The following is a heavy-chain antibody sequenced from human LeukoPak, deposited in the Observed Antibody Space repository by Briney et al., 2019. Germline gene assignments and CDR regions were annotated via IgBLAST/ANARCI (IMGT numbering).Heavy chain of an antibody. CDR1: GFTFSDYY. Sequence: PGGSLRLSCAASGFTFSDYYMSWLRQAPGKGLEWVSYISNSGSTIYYADSVKGRFTISRDNAKNSLYLQMNSLRAEDTAVYYCARGSDSGSYDYFDYWGQGTLVTVSS. CDR2: ISNSGSTI. CDR3: ARGSDSGSYDYFDY. D-gene: IGHD3-10*01. V-gene: IGHV3-11*04. J-gene: IGHJ4*02.